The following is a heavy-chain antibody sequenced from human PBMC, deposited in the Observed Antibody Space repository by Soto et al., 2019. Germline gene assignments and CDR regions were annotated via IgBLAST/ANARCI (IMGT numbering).Heavy chain of an antibody. CDR1: GFTFSSYA. CDR2: ISYDGSNK. J-gene: IGHJ4*02. Sequence: PGGSLRLSCAASGFTFSSYAMHWVRQAPGKGLEWVAVISYDGSNKYYADSVKGRFTISRDNSKDTPCLQMNSLRAEDTAVYYCARGPLQYSSSWYSFRGEDYWGQGTLVTVSS. D-gene: IGHD6-13*01. V-gene: IGHV3-30-3*01. CDR3: ARGPLQYSSSWYSFRGEDY.